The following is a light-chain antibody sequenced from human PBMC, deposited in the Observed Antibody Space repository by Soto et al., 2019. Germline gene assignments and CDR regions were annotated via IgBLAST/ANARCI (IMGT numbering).Light chain of an antibody. V-gene: IGKV3-11*01. Sequence: EIVLTQSPATLSLSPGERATLSCRASQSVSSYLAWYQQKPGQAPRLLIYGASNRATGIPARFSGSGSGTDFSLTISSLESEDFAVYYGQHRGKGPRTCGQGTKLEIK. CDR1: QSVSSY. J-gene: IGKJ2*01. CDR2: GAS. CDR3: QHRGKGPRT.